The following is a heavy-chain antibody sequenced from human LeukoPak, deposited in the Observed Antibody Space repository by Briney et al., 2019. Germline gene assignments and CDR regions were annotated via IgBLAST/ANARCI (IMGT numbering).Heavy chain of an antibody. J-gene: IGHJ4*02. D-gene: IGHD6-13*01. CDR1: GGSISSYY. CDR2: IYYSGST. V-gene: IGHV4-59*08. Sequence: SETLSLTCTVSGGSISSYYWSWIRQPPGKGLEWIGYIYYSGSTNYNPSLKSRVTISVDTSKNQFSLKLSSVTAADTAVYYCARGDSSSWWYYFDYWGQGTLVTVSS. CDR3: ARGDSSSWWYYFDY.